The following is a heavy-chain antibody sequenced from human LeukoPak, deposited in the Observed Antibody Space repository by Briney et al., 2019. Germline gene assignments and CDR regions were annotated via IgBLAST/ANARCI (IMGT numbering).Heavy chain of an antibody. J-gene: IGHJ3*02. CDR3: ARDLLYGSGSYPSVYYI. CDR1: GFTFSSYS. Sequence: GGSLRLSCAASGFTFSSYSMNWVRQAPGKGLEWVSYISSSSSTIYYADSVKGRFTISRDNAKNSLYLQMSSLRAEDTAVYYCARDLLYGSGSYPSVYYIWGQGTMVTVSS. CDR2: ISSSSSTI. D-gene: IGHD3-10*01. V-gene: IGHV3-48*04.